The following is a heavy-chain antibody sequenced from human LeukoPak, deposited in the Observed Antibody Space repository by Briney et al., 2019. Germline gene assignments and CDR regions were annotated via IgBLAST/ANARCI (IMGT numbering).Heavy chain of an antibody. J-gene: IGHJ4*02. Sequence: PGGSLRLSCAASGLTFSSFGMNWVRQAPGKGLEWVSAISGGGGSTYYADSVKGRFTISRDRSKNTLYLQMNSLRAEDTALYYCAKEAGYCSSTSCYPDYWGQGTLVTVSS. CDR3: AKEAGYCSSTSCYPDY. CDR2: ISGGGGST. D-gene: IGHD2-2*01. V-gene: IGHV3-23*01. CDR1: GLTFSSFG.